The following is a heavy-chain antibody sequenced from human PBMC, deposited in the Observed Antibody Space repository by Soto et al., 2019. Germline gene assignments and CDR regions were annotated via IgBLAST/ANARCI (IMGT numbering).Heavy chain of an antibody. CDR1: GFTFSSNG. CDR3: AKDRRDSYGFYYYGMDV. Sequence: QVQLVESGGGVVQPGRSLRLSCAASGFTFSSNGMHWVRQAPGKGLEWVAVISYDGSNKYYADSVKGRFTISRDNSKNTLYLQMNSLRAEDTAVYYCAKDRRDSYGFYYYGMDVWGQGTTVTVSS. CDR2: ISYDGSNK. V-gene: IGHV3-30*18. J-gene: IGHJ6*02. D-gene: IGHD5-18*01.